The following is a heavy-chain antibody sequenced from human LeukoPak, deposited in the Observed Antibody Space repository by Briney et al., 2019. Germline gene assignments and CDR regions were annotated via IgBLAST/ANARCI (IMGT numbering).Heavy chain of an antibody. CDR2: INHSGST. V-gene: IGHV4-34*01. CDR3: ASSYSSSSPIDY. CDR1: GGSFSGYY. D-gene: IGHD6-6*01. Sequence: SETLSLTCAVYGGSFSGYYWSWIRQPPGKGLEWIGEINHSGSTNYNLSLKSRVTISVDTSKNQFSLKLSSVTAADTAVYYCASSYSSSSPIDYWGQGTLVTVSS. J-gene: IGHJ4*02.